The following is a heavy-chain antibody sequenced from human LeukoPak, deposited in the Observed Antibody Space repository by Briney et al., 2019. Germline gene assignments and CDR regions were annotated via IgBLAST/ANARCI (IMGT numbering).Heavy chain of an antibody. V-gene: IGHV5-51*01. CDR2: VYPDGSDT. J-gene: IGHJ5*02. CDR3: ARQRGASGTINWSVP. CDR1: GVTFSTCC. Sequence: PGEALKIFSDTSGVTFSTCCIGWGRHMPGAGREWGVAVYPDGSDTRYSPSLQGQVRISADKSARTAYLQRASLKASDTATYYCARQRGASGTINWSVPWGQG. D-gene: IGHD3-10*01.